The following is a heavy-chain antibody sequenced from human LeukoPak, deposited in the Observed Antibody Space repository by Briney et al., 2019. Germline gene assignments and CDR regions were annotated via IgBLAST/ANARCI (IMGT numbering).Heavy chain of an antibody. CDR1: GFTFSSYW. Sequence: PGGSLRLSCAASGFTFSSYWMTWVRHAPGKGLEWVANIKQDGSEKYYVDSVKGRFTVSRDNAMNSVYLQMNSLRAEDTAVYFCVTPVGGIWSFDYWGQGTLVTVSS. V-gene: IGHV3-7*01. D-gene: IGHD6-13*01. CDR2: IKQDGSEK. CDR3: VTPVGGIWSFDY. J-gene: IGHJ4*02.